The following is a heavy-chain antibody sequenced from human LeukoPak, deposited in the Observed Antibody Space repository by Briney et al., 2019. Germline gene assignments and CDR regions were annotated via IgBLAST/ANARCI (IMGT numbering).Heavy chain of an antibody. CDR2: INTDGSST. V-gene: IGHV3-74*01. CDR1: GFTFSSYW. CDR3: YGGNAEQ. Sequence: PGGSLRLSCAASGFTFSSYWMHSVRQAPGKGLVWVSGINTDGSSTNYADSVKGRFTISRDNAKNTLYLQMNSLRVEDMAVYYCYGGNAEQWGQGTLVTVSS. J-gene: IGHJ1*01. D-gene: IGHD4-23*01.